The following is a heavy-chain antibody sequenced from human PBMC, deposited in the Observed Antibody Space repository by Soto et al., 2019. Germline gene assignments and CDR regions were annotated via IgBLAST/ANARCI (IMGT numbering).Heavy chain of an antibody. CDR3: ASSSYSSLYYYYGMDV. Sequence: GESLKISCKGSGYSFTSYWISWVRQMPGKGLEWMGRIDPSDSYTNYSPSFQGHVTISADKSISTAYLQWSSLKASDTAMYYCASSSYSSLYYYYGMDVWGQGTTVTV. CDR2: IDPSDSYT. CDR1: GYSFTSYW. V-gene: IGHV5-10-1*01. D-gene: IGHD6-13*01. J-gene: IGHJ6*02.